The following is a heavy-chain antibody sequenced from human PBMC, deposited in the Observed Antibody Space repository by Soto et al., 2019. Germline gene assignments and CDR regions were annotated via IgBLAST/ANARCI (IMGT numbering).Heavy chain of an antibody. J-gene: IGHJ4*02. V-gene: IGHV1-69*01. CDR1: GGPFSDYA. CDR3: ARDLDYYGSGNYYNRIDY. D-gene: IGHD3-10*01. CDR2: INPMFGTA. Sequence: QVQLVQSGAEVKKPGSSVKVSCKVSGGPFSDYAVSWVRQAPGQGLEWMGGINPMFGTANYAQKFQGRVTITADESTNTVYMELSSLSSEDTAVYYCARDLDYYGSGNYYNRIDYWGQGTLVTVSS.